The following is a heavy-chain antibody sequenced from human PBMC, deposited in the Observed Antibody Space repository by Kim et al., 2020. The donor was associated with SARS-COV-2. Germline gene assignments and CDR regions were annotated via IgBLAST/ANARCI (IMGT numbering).Heavy chain of an antibody. CDR2: IDDDGSTT. CDR1: GFTFGNYW. D-gene: IGHD3-22*01. Sequence: GGSLRLSCAASGFTFGNYWMHWVRQAPGKGLVWVSLIDDDGSTTTYADSVKGRFTISRDNAKRMVYLQMDSLRVEDTAVYYCARYFYDCSGTLPPHNWCDLGGRGTRVPVSS. CDR3: ARYFYDCSGTLPPHNWCDL. V-gene: IGHV3-74*01. J-gene: IGHJ5*02.